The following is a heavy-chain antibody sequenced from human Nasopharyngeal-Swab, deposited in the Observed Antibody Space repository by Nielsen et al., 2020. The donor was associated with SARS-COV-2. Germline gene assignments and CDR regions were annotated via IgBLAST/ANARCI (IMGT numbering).Heavy chain of an antibody. V-gene: IGHV3-7*04. Sequence: VRQMPGKGLEWVANIKKDGSEKYYVDSVKGRFTISRDNTKNSVYLQMNSLRAADTAVYYCVRMGDYTWNGFDIWGQGTMVTVSS. CDR2: IKKDGSEK. D-gene: IGHD1-26*01. J-gene: IGHJ3*02. CDR3: VRMGDYTWNGFDI.